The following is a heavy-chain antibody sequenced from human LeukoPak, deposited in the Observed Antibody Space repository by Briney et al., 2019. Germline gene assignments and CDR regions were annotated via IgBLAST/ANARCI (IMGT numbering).Heavy chain of an antibody. V-gene: IGHV3-48*01. CDR2: ISSDTSTI. CDR3: ARDLNWETY. J-gene: IGHJ4*02. CDR1: GFSFSSYS. Sequence: GGSLRLSCAASGFSFSSYSMNWVRQAPGKGLEWVSYISSDTSTIYYADSVKGRFTISRDNAKKSLYLQMNSLRAGDTAVYYCARDLNWETYWGRGTLVSVSS. D-gene: IGHD7-27*01.